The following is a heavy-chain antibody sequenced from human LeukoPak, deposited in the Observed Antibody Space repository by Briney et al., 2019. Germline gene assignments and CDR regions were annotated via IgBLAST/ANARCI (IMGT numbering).Heavy chain of an antibody. D-gene: IGHD3-22*01. Sequence: SETLSLTCTVSGGSISSYYWSWIRQPPGKGLEGIGYIYYSGSTNYNPSLKSRVTISVDTSKNQFSLKLSSVTAADTAVYYCARHFRYDSSGYLFDYWGQGTLVTVSS. V-gene: IGHV4-59*08. J-gene: IGHJ4*02. CDR1: GGSISSYY. CDR2: IYYSGST. CDR3: ARHFRYDSSGYLFDY.